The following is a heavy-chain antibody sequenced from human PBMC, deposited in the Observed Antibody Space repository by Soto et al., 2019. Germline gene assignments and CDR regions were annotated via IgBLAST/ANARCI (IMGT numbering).Heavy chain of an antibody. CDR3: AKDLPGELLPNCFDA. D-gene: IGHD1-26*01. CDR2: IPYTGGST. J-gene: IGHJ5*02. CDR1: GFPISNYA. V-gene: IGHV3-23*01. Sequence: GGSLRLSCAASGFPISNYAMTWVRQAPGKGLEWVSSIPYTGGSTYYADSVKGRFTISRDNSKNTLYLQMNSLRAEDTAVYYCAKDLPGELLPNCFDAWGQGTLVTVSS.